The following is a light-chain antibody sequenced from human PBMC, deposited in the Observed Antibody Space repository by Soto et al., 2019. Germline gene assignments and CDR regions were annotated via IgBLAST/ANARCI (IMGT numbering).Light chain of an antibody. CDR1: QSISSY. CDR2: AAS. CDR3: QQSYTLT. J-gene: IGKJ3*01. Sequence: IQMTQSPSSLSASVGDRVTITCRARQSISSYLNWYQQKPGKAPKLLIYAASSLQSGVPSRFSGSGSGTDFTLTISSLQPEDFATYYCQQSYTLTFGPGTKVDIK. V-gene: IGKV1-39*01.